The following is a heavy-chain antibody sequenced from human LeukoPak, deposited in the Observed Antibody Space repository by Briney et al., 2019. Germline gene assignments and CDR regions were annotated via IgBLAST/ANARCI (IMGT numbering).Heavy chain of an antibody. V-gene: IGHV3-21*01. CDR1: GFTPSSYS. CDR3: ARDTVGATDY. CDR2: ISSSSSYI. D-gene: IGHD1-26*01. J-gene: IGHJ4*02. Sequence: PRGSLRLSCAASGFTPSSYSMNWVRQAPRKGLEWVSSISSSSSYIYYADSLKGRFTISRDNAKNSLYLQMNSLRAEETAVYYCARDTVGATDYWGQGTLVTVSS.